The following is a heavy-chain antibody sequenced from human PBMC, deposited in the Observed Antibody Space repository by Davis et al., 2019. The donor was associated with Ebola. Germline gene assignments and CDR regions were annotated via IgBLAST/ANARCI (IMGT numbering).Heavy chain of an antibody. V-gene: IGHV3-74*01. J-gene: IGHJ4*02. CDR3: AKTQTGSSGWYDFFDI. CDR1: GFTFRDYC. D-gene: IGHD6-19*01. Sequence: GESLKISCAASGFTFRDYCMHWVRQAPGKGLEWVARINVDEFGTNYADSVTGRFTISRHDSENTLYLQMNSLRPEDTAVYYCAKTQTGSSGWYDFFDIWGQGTLVTVSS. CDR2: INVDEFGT.